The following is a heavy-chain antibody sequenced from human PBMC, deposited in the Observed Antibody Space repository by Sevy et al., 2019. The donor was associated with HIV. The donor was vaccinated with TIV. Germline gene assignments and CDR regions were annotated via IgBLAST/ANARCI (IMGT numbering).Heavy chain of an antibody. Sequence: SETLSLTCTVSGGSISSSSYYWGWIRQPTGKGLEWIRSIYYSGSTYYNPSLKSRVTISVDTSKNQFSLKLSSVTAADTAVYYCARSIVTTKGTFDYWGQGTLVTVSS. J-gene: IGHJ4*02. CDR3: ARSIVTTKGTFDY. CDR1: GGSISSSSYY. D-gene: IGHD4-4*01. CDR2: IYYSGST. V-gene: IGHV4-39*01.